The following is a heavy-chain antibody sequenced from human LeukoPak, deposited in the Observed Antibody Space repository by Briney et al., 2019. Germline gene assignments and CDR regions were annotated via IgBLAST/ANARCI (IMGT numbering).Heavy chain of an antibody. D-gene: IGHD1-26*01. CDR1: GGSISSRSYY. J-gene: IGHJ1*01. Sequence: SETLSLTCTVSGGSISSRSYYWGRLRQPPGKGLEWIGSIYYSGSTYYNPSLNGRVTISADPCKNPLSLKLRSVTAADPAVYYCARHGRGSWTAAEFFHPWGQGTLVAVSS. CDR2: IYYSGST. CDR3: ARHGRGSWTAAEFFHP. V-gene: IGHV4-39*01.